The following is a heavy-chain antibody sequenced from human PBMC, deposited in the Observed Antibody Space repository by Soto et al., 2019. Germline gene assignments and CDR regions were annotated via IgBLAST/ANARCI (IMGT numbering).Heavy chain of an antibody. CDR2: IIPILGIA. J-gene: IGHJ4*02. D-gene: IGHD5-18*01. CDR3: ARVDRAGGYSYGPFDY. Sequence: QVQLVQSGAEVKKPGSSVKVSCKASGGTFSSYTISWVRQAPGQGLEWMGRIIPILGIANYAQKFQGRVKITADKSTSTAYMELSSLRSEDTAVYYCARVDRAGGYSYGPFDYWGQGTLVTVSS. V-gene: IGHV1-69*02. CDR1: GGTFSSYT.